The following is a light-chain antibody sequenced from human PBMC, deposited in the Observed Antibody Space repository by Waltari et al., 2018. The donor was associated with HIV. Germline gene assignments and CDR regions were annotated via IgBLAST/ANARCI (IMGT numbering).Light chain of an antibody. CDR2: EVS. CDR1: SSDGGGYDY. V-gene: IGLV2-14*01. Sequence: QSALTQPASVSGSPGQSITISCTGTSSDGGGYDYVSWYQLYPGKAPKLMISEVSNRPSGVSNRFSGSKSGNTASLTISGLQAEDEADYYCSSYTSSTPYVFGTGTKVTVL. J-gene: IGLJ1*01. CDR3: SSYTSSTPYV.